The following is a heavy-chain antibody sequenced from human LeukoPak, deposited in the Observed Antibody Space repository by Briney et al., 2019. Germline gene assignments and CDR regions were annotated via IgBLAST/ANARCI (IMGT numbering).Heavy chain of an antibody. Sequence: GGSLRLSCAVSGFTFDDYAMHWVRQAPGKGLEWVSGISWNSGSIGYADSVKGRFTISRDNAKNSLYLQMNSLRAEDTALYYCAKVSNNYSGRTLGAFDIWGQGTMVTVSS. CDR1: GFTFDDYA. CDR2: ISWNSGSI. V-gene: IGHV3-9*01. D-gene: IGHD1-26*01. J-gene: IGHJ3*02. CDR3: AKVSNNYSGRTLGAFDI.